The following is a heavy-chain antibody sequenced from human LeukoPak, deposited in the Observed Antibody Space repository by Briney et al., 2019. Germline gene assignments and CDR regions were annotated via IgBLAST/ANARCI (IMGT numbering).Heavy chain of an antibody. J-gene: IGHJ6*03. CDR3: ARGSSSPESPYYYYYYMDV. V-gene: IGHV3-7*01. D-gene: IGHD2-2*01. Sequence: PGGSLRLSCAASGFTFSNYWMIWVRQAPGKGLEWVANIRQDGSEKYYVASVKGRFTISRDNSKNTLYLQMNSLRAEDTAVYYCARGSSSPESPYYYYYYMDVWGKGTTVTISS. CDR1: GFTFSNYW. CDR2: IRQDGSEK.